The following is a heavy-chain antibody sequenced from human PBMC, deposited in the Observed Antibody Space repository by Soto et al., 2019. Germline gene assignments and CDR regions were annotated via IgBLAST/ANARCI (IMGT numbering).Heavy chain of an antibody. V-gene: IGHV3-30-3*01. CDR1: GFTFSSYA. CDR3: AREVQGDADAFDI. Sequence: QVQLVESGGGVVQPGRSLRLSCAASGFTFSSYAMHWVRQAPGKGLEWVAVISYDGSNKYYADSVKGRFTISRDNSKNTLSLQMNSLRAEDTAVYYCAREVQGDADAFDIWGQGTMVTVSS. CDR2: ISYDGSNK. J-gene: IGHJ3*02. D-gene: IGHD2-21*02.